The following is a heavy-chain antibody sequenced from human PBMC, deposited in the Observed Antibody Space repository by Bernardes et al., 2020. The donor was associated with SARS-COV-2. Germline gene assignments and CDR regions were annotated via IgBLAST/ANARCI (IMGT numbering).Heavy chain of an antibody. CDR3: ATYWALPPPYSTQQGDYDY. CDR2: FDPEDGET. V-gene: IGHV1-24*01. D-gene: IGHD2-15*01. CDR1: GYTLTALS. J-gene: IGHJ4*02. Sequence: ASVKVSCKVSGYTLTALSMHWVRQAPGKGLEWMGGFDPEDGETIYAQKFQGRVTMTEDTSTDTAYMELSSLRSEDTAVYYCATYWALPPPYSTQQGDYDYWGQGTLVTVAS.